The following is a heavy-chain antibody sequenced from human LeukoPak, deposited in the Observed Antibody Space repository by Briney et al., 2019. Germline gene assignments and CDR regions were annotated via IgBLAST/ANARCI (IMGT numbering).Heavy chain of an antibody. CDR2: ISSSSSYI. D-gene: IGHD3-3*01. CDR1: GFTFSSYS. CDR3: ARDAHYDFWSSYYYGMDV. V-gene: IGHV3-21*01. Sequence: PGRSLRLSCAASGFTFSSYSMNWVRQAPGKGLEWVSSISSSSSYIYYADSVKGRFTISRDNAKNSLYLQMNSLRAEDTAVYYCARDAHYDFWSSYYYGMDVWGQGTTVTVSS. J-gene: IGHJ6*02.